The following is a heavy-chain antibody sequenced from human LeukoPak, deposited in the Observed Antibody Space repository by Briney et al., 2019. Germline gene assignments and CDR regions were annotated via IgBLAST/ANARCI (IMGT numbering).Heavy chain of an antibody. CDR3: ASGGDAYYFHY. V-gene: IGHV4-61*08. CDR2: VYNSGST. CDR1: SGSIRSGDYY. J-gene: IGHJ4*02. Sequence: SETLSLTCTVSSGSIRSGDYYWSWIRQPPGKGLEWIGYVYNSGSTNYNPSLKSRVTISIETSKNQFSLKLSSVTAADTAMYYCASGGDAYYFHYWGQGTLVTVSS. D-gene: IGHD2-21*01.